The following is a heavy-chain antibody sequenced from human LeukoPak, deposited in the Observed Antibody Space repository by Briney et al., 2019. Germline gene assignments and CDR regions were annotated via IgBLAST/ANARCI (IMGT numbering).Heavy chain of an antibody. CDR1: GFTFSTYG. V-gene: IGHV3-30*02. J-gene: IGHJ3*02. CDR3: AKDLYEYEGAFDI. D-gene: IGHD2/OR15-2a*01. Sequence: PGGSLRLSCAASGFTFSTYGMHWVRQAPGKGLEWVAFIRYDGSNKYYADSVKGRFTISRDNSKNTLYLQMNSLRAEDTAVYYCAKDLYEYEGAFDIWGQGTMVTVSS. CDR2: IRYDGSNK.